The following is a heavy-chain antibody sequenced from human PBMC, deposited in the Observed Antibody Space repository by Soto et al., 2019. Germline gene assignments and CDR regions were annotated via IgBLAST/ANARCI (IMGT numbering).Heavy chain of an antibody. D-gene: IGHD2-15*01. Sequence: EVQLLESGGGLVQPGGSLRLSCVGSEINMNNYATWVRQAPGKGLEWVSGISDNGAGTYYTDSVRGRFAISRDSSKNTMYLQMDSLRVEDTAEYYCVSCTGGPCYSGDGMDVWGQGTTVIVSS. CDR1: EINMNNYA. CDR2: ISDNGAGT. V-gene: IGHV3-23*01. CDR3: VSCTGGPCYSGDGMDV. J-gene: IGHJ6*02.